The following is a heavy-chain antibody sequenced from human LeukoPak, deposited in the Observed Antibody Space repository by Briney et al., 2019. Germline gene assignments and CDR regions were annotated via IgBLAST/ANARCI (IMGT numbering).Heavy chain of an antibody. J-gene: IGHJ4*02. CDR2: ISGDGDSK. Sequence: PGGSLRLSCAASGFTFDDYAMHWVRQTPGKGLEWVSLISGDGDSKYYADSVKGRFTISRDNAKNSLFLHMNSLRAEDTAVYYCAREDGRHFDYWGQGTLVTVSS. D-gene: IGHD2-15*01. CDR1: GFTFDDYA. V-gene: IGHV3-43*02. CDR3: AREDGRHFDY.